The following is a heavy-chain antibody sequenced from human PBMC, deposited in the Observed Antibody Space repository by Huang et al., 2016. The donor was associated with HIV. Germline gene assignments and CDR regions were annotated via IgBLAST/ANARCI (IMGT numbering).Heavy chain of an antibody. CDR1: GYNFVKYW. V-gene: IGHV5-51*01. CDR3: ARPFYFDTSGPQTGGYFDL. CDR2: IDPGDSKT. Sequence: EVHLVQSGAEVRKPGESLKISCEVSGYNFVKYWIGWVRPVPGKGLEWVGIIDPGDSKTRYSPSFEGQVTISVDKSINTTYLQWRSLEASDTAIYYCARPFYFDTSGPQTGGYFDLWGRGALVTVSS. D-gene: IGHD3-9*01. J-gene: IGHJ2*01.